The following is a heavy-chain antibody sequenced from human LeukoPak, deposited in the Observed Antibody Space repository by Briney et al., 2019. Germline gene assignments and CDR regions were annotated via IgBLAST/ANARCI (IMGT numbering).Heavy chain of an antibody. CDR2: INHSGST. V-gene: IGHV4-39*07. CDR1: GGSISSSSYY. J-gene: IGHJ6*03. Sequence: SETLSLTCTVSGGSISSSSYYWSWIRQPPGKGLEWIGEINHSGSTNYNPSLKSRVTISVDTSKNQFSLKLSSVTAADTAVYYCARGQRYCTNGVCLYYYYYYMDVWGKGPRSPSP. CDR3: ARGQRYCTNGVCLYYYYYYMDV. D-gene: IGHD2-8*01.